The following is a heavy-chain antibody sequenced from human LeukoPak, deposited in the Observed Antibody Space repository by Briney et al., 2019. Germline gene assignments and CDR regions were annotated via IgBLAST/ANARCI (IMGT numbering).Heavy chain of an antibody. CDR2: IYYSGST. V-gene: IGHV4-59*01. CDR3: ARGSATTVVTLDY. J-gene: IGHJ4*02. D-gene: IGHD4-23*01. Sequence: SETLSLTCTVSGGSISSYYWSWIRQPPGRGLEWIGYIYYSGSTNYNPSLKSRVTISVDTSKNQFSLKLSSVTAADTAVYYCARGSATTVVTLDYWGQGTLVTVSS. CDR1: GGSISSYY.